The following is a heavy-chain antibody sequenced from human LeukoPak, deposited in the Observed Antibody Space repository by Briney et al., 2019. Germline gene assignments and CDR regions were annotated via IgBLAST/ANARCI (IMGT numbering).Heavy chain of an antibody. CDR2: INHSGST. CDR1: GGSFSGYY. Sequence: PSETLSLTCAVYGGSFSGYYWSWIRQPPGKGLEWIGEINHSGSTNYNPSLKSRVTISVDTSKNQFSLKLSSVTAADTAVYYCARGLESSGWADDYWGQGTLVTVSS. V-gene: IGHV4-34*01. J-gene: IGHJ4*02. D-gene: IGHD6-19*01. CDR3: ARGLESSGWADDY.